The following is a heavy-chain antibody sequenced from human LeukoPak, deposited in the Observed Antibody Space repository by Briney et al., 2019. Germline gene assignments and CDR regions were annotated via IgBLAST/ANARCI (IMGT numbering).Heavy chain of an antibody. J-gene: IGHJ4*02. CDR3: PAGTITDFDY. CDR1: GFTFRNAW. D-gene: IGHD1-7*01. CDR2: IRSKTDGGTI. V-gene: IGHV3-15*01. Sequence: PGGSLRLSCAASGFTFRNAWMNWVRQVPGKGLEWVGRIRSKTDGGTIEYAAPVKGRFTISRDDSKNMLFLQMNSLKIEDTAVYYCPAGTITDFDYWGQGTLVTVSS.